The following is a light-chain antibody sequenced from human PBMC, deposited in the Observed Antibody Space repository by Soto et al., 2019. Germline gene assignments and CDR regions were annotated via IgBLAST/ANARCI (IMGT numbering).Light chain of an antibody. V-gene: IGLV2-23*01. Sequence: QSALSQPASVSGSRGQSITISCTGTSSDVGNYNLVSWYQQYPGKAPKLMIFEDTKRPSGVSHRFSGSKSGNTASLTIAGLQPEDAADYYCCSYAGSSTMTFGGGTQQTVL. CDR1: SSDVGNYNL. J-gene: IGLJ7*01. CDR2: EDT. CDR3: CSYAGSSTMT.